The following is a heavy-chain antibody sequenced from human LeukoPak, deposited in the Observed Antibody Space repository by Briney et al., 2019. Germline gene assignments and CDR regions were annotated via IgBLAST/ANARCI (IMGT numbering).Heavy chain of an antibody. D-gene: IGHD5-18*01. J-gene: IGHJ4*02. CDR2: IYYSGST. CDR3: AGHDTAMSDY. CDR1: GGSISSYY. V-gene: IGHV4-59*08. Sequence: PSETLSLTCTVSGGSISSYYWSWIRQPPGKGLEWIGYIYYSGSTNYNPSLMSRVTISVDTSKNQFSLKLSSVTAADTAVYYCAGHDTAMSDYWGQGTLVTVSS.